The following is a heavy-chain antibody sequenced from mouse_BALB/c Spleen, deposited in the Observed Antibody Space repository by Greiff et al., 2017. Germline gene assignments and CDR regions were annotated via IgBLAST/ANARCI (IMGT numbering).Heavy chain of an antibody. Sequence: EVKVVESGGGLVQPGGSRKLSCAASGFTFSDYGMAWVRQAPGKGPEWVAFISNLAYSIYYADTVTGRFTISRENAKNTLYLEMSSLRSEDTAMYYCARAYGNYDYYAMDYWGQGTSVTVSS. CDR2: ISNLAYSI. J-gene: IGHJ4*01. D-gene: IGHD2-10*02. CDR3: ARAYGNYDYYAMDY. V-gene: IGHV5-15*02. CDR1: GFTFSDYG.